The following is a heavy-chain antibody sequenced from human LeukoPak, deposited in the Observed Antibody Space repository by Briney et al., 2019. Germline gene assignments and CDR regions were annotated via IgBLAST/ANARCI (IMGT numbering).Heavy chain of an antibody. D-gene: IGHD3-22*01. CDR2: IYHSGST. Sequence: SQTLSLTCAVSGGSISSGGYSWSWIRQPPGKGLEWIGYIYHSGSTYYNPSLKSRVTISVDRSKNQFSLKLSSVTAADTAVYYCARGITMTLGAFDIWGQGTMVTVPS. J-gene: IGHJ3*02. CDR3: ARGITMTLGAFDI. CDR1: GGSISSGGYS. V-gene: IGHV4-30-2*01.